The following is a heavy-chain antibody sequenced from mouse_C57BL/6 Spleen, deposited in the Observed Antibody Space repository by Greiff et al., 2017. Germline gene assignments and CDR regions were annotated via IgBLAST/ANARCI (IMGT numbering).Heavy chain of an antibody. Sequence: VQLVESGAELVRPGASVTLSCKASGYTFTDYEMHWVKQTPVHGLEWIGAIDPETGGTAYNQKFKGKAILTADKSSSTAYMELRSLTSEDSAVYYCTRNYYGSQFAYWGQGTLVTVSA. CDR3: TRNYYGSQFAY. D-gene: IGHD1-1*01. V-gene: IGHV1-15*01. J-gene: IGHJ3*01. CDR1: GYTFTDYE. CDR2: IDPETGGT.